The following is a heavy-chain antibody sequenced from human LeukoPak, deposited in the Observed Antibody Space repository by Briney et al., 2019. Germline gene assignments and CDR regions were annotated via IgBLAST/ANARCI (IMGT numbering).Heavy chain of an antibody. D-gene: IGHD3-3*01. CDR2: ISWNSGSI. V-gene: IGHV3-9*03. Sequence: GXSLRLSCAASGFTFDDYAMHWVRHAPGKGLEWVSGISWNSGSIVYADSVKGRFTIPRDNAKNSLYLQMNSLRAEDMALYYCAKGYLRFLEWLSAPFDYWGQGTLVTVSS. J-gene: IGHJ4*02. CDR3: AKGYLRFLEWLSAPFDY. CDR1: GFTFDDYA.